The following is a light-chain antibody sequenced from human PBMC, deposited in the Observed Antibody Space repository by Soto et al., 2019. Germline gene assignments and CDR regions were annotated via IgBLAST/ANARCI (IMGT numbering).Light chain of an antibody. J-gene: IGKJ1*01. CDR2: WAS. V-gene: IGKV4-1*01. Sequence: DIVMTQSPDSLSVSLGERATINFNSSQMVLYSSNNKNYLAWYQQKPGQPPKLLIYWASTRESGVPDRFSGSGSGTDFTLTISSLQAEDVAVYYCQQYYSTPPWTFGQGTKVDIK. CDR1: QMVLYSSNNKNY. CDR3: QQYYSTPPWT.